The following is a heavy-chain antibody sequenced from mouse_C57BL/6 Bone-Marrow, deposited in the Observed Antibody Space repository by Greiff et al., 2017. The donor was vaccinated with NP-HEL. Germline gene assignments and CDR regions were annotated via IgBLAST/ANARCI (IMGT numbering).Heavy chain of an antibody. D-gene: IGHD2-3*01. CDR2: IHPNSGST. CDR3: ARGHDGYSYYYAMDY. J-gene: IGHJ4*01. CDR1: GYTFTSYW. V-gene: IGHV1-64*01. Sequence: QVQLQQPGAELVKPGASVKLSCKASGYTFTSYWMHWVKQRPGQGLEWIGMIHPNSGSTNYNEKFKSKDTLTVDKSSSTAYMQLSSLTSEDSAVYYCARGHDGYSYYYAMDYWGQGTSVTVSS.